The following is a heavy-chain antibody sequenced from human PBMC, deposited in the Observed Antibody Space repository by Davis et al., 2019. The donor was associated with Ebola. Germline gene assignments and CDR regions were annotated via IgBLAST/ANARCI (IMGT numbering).Heavy chain of an antibody. CDR2: LGTSVDT. J-gene: IGHJ3*02. Sequence: GGSLRLSCAASGFVFRNYVMSWVRQAPGKGLEWVSTLGTSVDTYYADSVKGRFTISRDNSKNTLYLQMNGLRVEDTAIYYCAKDTSNIWFDIWGQGTMVTVSS. D-gene: IGHD1-26*01. V-gene: IGHV3-23*01. CDR3: AKDTSNIWFDI. CDR1: GFVFRNYV.